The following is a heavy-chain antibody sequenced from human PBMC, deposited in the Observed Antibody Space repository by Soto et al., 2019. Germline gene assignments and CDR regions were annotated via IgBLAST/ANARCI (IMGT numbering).Heavy chain of an antibody. Sequence: PSETLSLTCTVSGGSIISSSYYWGWIRQPPGKGLEWIGSIYYSGSTYYNPSLKSRVTISVDTSKNQFSLKLSSVTAADTAVYYCATLPATTRSTDYWCQGIFGTGSS. CDR2: IYYSGST. V-gene: IGHV4-39*01. J-gene: IGHJ4*02. D-gene: IGHD6-25*01. CDR3: ATLPATTRSTDY. CDR1: GGSIISSSYY.